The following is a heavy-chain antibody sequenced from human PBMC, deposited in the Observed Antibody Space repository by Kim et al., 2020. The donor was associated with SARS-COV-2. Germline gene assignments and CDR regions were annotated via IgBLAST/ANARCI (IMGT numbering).Heavy chain of an antibody. CDR3: ARERLHPILVNWFDP. J-gene: IGHJ5*02. V-gene: IGHV6-1*01. D-gene: IGHD2-15*01. Sequence: VTVKSRMTINPDTSKNQISLQLNSVTPEDTAVYYCARERLHPILVNWFDPWGQGTLVTVSS.